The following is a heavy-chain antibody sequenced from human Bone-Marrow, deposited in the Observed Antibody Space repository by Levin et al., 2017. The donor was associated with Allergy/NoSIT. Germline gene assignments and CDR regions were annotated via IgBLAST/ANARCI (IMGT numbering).Heavy chain of an antibody. CDR1: GGSITSGAYY. CDR3: ARKQWSPGGRFDD. J-gene: IGHJ4*02. D-gene: IGHD6-19*01. V-gene: IGHV4-31*03. Sequence: SETLSLTCSVSGGSITSGAYYWSWIRQHPGKGLQWMGHIYYSGSTYYNPSLKSRLNISVDTSKNHFSLNVSSVTAADTAVYYCARKQWSPGGRFDDWDQGIVVTVSS. CDR2: IYYSGST.